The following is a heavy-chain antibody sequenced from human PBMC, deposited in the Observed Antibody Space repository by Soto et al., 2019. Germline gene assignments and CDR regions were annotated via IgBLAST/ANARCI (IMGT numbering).Heavy chain of an antibody. V-gene: IGHV5-10-1*01. J-gene: IGHJ5*02. CDR3: ARIESIALNWFDP. CDR2: IDPVDSYA. CDR1: GYSFVSYC. Sequence: GESLKISCQGSGYSFVSYCIAWVRQMLVNGLEWMGNIDPVDSYANYSPSFQGHVTFSVDTSISTAYLRWSSLKASDTAMYFCARIESIALNWFDPWGQGTLVTVSS. D-gene: IGHD6-13*01.